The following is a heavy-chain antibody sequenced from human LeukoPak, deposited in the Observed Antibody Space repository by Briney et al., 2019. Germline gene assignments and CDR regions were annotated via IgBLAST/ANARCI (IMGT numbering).Heavy chain of an antibody. V-gene: IGHV3-30*18. CDR1: GFTLSSYG. J-gene: IGHJ4*02. CDR3: AKDLYYDSSGYSLDY. D-gene: IGHD3-22*01. Sequence: PGRGLRLSCAASGFTLSSYGMHWVRQAPGKGLEWVAVISYDGSNAYNADSAKGRFTISRDNPKNTLYLQMNSLRAEDTAVYYCAKDLYYDSSGYSLDYWGEGTLVTFST. CDR2: ISYDGSNA.